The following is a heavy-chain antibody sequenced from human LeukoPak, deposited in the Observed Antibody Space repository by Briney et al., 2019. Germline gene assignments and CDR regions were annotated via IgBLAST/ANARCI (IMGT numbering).Heavy chain of an antibody. V-gene: IGHV4-39*07. CDR1: GGSISSSGYY. Sequence: PSETLSLTCTVSGGSISSSGYYWGWIRQPPGKGLEWIGSIYYSGSTYYNPSLKSRVTISVDTSKNQFSLKLSSVTAADTAVYYCARVLPKYYYYMDVWGKGTTVTVSS. CDR2: IYYSGST. J-gene: IGHJ6*03. CDR3: ARVLPKYYYYMDV.